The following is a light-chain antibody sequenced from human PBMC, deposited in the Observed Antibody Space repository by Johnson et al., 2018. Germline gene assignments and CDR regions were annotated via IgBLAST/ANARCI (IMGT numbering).Light chain of an antibody. J-gene: IGLJ1*01. V-gene: IGLV1-51*02. CDR3: GTWDSSLKSGNV. CDR2: ENN. CDR1: SSNIGNNY. Sequence: QSVLTQPPSVSAAPGQKVTISCSGSSSNIGNNYVSWYQQLPGTAPKLLIYENNKRPSGIPDRFSGSKSGTSATLGITGLQTGDGADYYCGTWDSSLKSGNVFGTGTKVTVL.